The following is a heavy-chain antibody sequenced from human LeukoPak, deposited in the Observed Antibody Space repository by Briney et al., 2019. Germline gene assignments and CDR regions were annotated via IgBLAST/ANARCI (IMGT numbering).Heavy chain of an antibody. CDR1: GGSISSSNW. V-gene: IGHV4-4*02. D-gene: IGHD1-26*01. CDR2: IYYSGST. CDR3: ARANSGGFFDY. Sequence: SGTLSLTCAVSGGSISSSNWWSWVRQPPGKGLEWIGYIYYSGSTNYNPSLKSRVTISVDTSKNQFSLKLSSVTTADTAMYYCARANSGGFFDYWGQGTLVTVSS. J-gene: IGHJ4*02.